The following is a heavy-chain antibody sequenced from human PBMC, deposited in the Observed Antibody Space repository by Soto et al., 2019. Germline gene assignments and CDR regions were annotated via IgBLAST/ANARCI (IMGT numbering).Heavy chain of an antibody. Sequence: SVKVSCKASGGTFSSYAISWVRQAPGQGLEWMGGIIPIFGTANYAQKFQGRVTITADESTSTAYMELSSLRSEDTAVYYCARVASSRWEVGATYVCGQGSLVTVSS. CDR1: GGTFSSYA. CDR3: ARVASSRWEVGATYV. J-gene: IGHJ4*02. V-gene: IGHV1-69*13. D-gene: IGHD1-26*01. CDR2: IIPIFGTA.